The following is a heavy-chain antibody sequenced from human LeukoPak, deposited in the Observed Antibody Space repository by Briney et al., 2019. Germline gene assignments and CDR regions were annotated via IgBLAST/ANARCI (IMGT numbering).Heavy chain of an antibody. J-gene: IGHJ4*02. Sequence: GGSLSLSCAASGFDFSSHSMHWIRQAQGKGLEWVSSISSSGSYKYYADSLKGRLTISRDNAGNSVFLLLQSLTVEDTAVYYCARGMIRGALWCVDFWGLGSLVTVSS. CDR3: ARGMIRGALWCVDF. V-gene: IGHV3-21*01. CDR2: ISSSGSYK. D-gene: IGHD4/OR15-4a*01. CDR1: GFDFSSHS.